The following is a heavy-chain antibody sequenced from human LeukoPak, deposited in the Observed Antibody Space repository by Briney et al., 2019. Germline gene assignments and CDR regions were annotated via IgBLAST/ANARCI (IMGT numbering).Heavy chain of an antibody. CDR2: LIPIFGTA. CDR3: ARDGDYYGSGSYRSHFDY. CDR1: GGTFSSYA. J-gene: IGHJ4*02. V-gene: IGHV1-69*13. D-gene: IGHD3-10*01. Sequence: GASVKVSCKASGGTFSSYAISWVRQAPGQGLEWMGGLIPIFGTANYAQKFQGRVTITADESTSTAYMELSSLRSEDTAVYYCARDGDYYGSGSYRSHFDYWGQGTLVTVSS.